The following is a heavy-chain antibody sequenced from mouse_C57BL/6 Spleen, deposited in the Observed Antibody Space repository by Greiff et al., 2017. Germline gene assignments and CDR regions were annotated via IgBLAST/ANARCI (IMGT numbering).Heavy chain of an antibody. CDR3: AREKRERGYFDV. V-gene: IGHV3-3*01. J-gene: IGHJ1*03. CDR2: TFYSGIT. Sequence: EVHLVESGPSLVRPSQTLSLTCTATGFSINSDCYWIWIRQFPGNKLEYIGYTFYSGITYYNPTLESRTYITRDTSKNQFSLKLSSVTTEDTATYYCAREKRERGYFDVWGTGTTVTVSS. CDR1: GFSINSDCY.